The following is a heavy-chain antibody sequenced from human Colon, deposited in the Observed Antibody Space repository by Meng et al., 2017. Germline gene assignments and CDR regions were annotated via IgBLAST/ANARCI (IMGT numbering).Heavy chain of an antibody. Sequence: GESLKISCAASGFTFSSYAMSWVRQAPGKGLEWVSAISGSGGSTYYADSVKGRFTISRDNSKNTLYLQMNSLRAEDTAVYYCAKDRGVTPDYWGQGTLVPSPQ. D-gene: IGHD2-21*02. J-gene: IGHJ4*02. CDR1: GFTFSSYA. V-gene: IGHV3-23*01. CDR2: ISGSGGST. CDR3: AKDRGVTPDY.